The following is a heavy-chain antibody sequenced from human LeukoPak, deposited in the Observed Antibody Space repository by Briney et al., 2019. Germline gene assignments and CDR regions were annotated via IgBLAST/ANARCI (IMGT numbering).Heavy chain of an antibody. CDR1: GGTFSSYA. D-gene: IGHD1-26*01. J-gene: IGHJ4*02. Sequence: SVKVSFKASGGTFSSYAISWVRQAPGQGLEWMGGIIPIFGTANYAQKFQGRVTITADESTSTAYMELSSLRSEDTAVYYCARGSMVSGSYGEGDYWGQGTLVTVSS. CDR3: ARGSMVSGSYGEGDY. V-gene: IGHV1-69*13. CDR2: IIPIFGTA.